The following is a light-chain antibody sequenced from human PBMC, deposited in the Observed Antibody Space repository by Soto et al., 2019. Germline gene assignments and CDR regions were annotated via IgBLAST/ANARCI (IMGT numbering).Light chain of an antibody. CDR2: EVS. Sequence: QSALTQPASVSGSPGQSITISCTGTSSDVGGYNYVSWYQRYPGKAPKVMIYEVSHRPSGVSDRFSGSKSGTSASLAISDLRSEDEADYYCATWDDTPSGPSWVFGGGTKLTVL. J-gene: IGLJ3*02. V-gene: IGLV2-14*01. CDR1: SSDVGGYNY. CDR3: ATWDDTPSGPSWV.